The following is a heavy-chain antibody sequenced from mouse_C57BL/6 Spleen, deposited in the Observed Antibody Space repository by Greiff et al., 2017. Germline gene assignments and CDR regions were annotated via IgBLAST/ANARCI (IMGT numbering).Heavy chain of an antibody. Sequence: QVQLQQSGPELVKPGASVKISCKASGYAFSSSWMNWVKQRPGKVLEWIGRIYPGDGDTNYNGKFKGKATLTADKSSSTAYMQLSSLTSEDSAVYFCARSYYGNYVEAMDYWGQGTSVTVSS. D-gene: IGHD2-10*01. CDR3: ARSYYGNYVEAMDY. V-gene: IGHV1-82*01. CDR2: IYPGDGDT. CDR1: GYAFSSSW. J-gene: IGHJ4*01.